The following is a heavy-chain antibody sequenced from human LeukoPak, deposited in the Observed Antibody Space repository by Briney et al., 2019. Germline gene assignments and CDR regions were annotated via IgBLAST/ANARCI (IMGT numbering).Heavy chain of an antibody. CDR3: AKDSPYGSGSHLYNWFDP. V-gene: IGHV3-23*01. D-gene: IGHD3-10*01. Sequence: GGSLRLSCAVSGITLSNYGMTWVRQAPGKGLEWVAGISDTGGRTNYADSVKGRFTISRDNSKNTLYLQMNSLRAKDTAVYYCAKDSPYGSGSHLYNWFDPWGQGTLVTVSS. CDR1: GITLSNYG. J-gene: IGHJ5*02. CDR2: ISDTGGRT.